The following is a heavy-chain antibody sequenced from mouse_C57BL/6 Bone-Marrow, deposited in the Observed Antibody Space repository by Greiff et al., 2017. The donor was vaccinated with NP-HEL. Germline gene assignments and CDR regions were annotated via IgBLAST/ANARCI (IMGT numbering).Heavy chain of an antibody. J-gene: IGHJ4*01. V-gene: IGHV5-4*01. CDR1: GFTFSSYA. CDR3: ATGGFNYFYYAMDY. CDR2: ISDGGSYT. Sequence: VQLVESGGGLVKPGGSLKLSCAASGFTFSSYAMSWVRQTPEKRLEWVATISDGGSYTYYPDNVKGRFTISRDNAKNNLYLQLSHLKSEDTAMYYCATGGFNYFYYAMDYWGQGTSVTVSS. D-gene: IGHD1-1*01.